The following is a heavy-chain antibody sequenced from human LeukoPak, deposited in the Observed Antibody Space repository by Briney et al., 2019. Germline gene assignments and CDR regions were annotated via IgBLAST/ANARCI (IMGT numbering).Heavy chain of an antibody. J-gene: IGHJ4*02. CDR2: IYYSGST. D-gene: IGHD2-2*01. CDR1: GGSISSSSYY. V-gene: IGHV4-39*01. Sequence: SETLSLTCTVSGGSISSSSYYWGWIRQPPGRGLEWIGSIYYSGSTYYNPSLKSRVTISVDTSKNQFSLKLSSVTAAVTAVYYCARLHRHCSSTSCSDYWGQGTLVTVSS. CDR3: ARLHRHCSSTSCSDY.